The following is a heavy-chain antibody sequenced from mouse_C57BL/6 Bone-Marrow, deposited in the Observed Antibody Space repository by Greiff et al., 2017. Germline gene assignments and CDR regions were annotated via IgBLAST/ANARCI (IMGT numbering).Heavy chain of an antibody. V-gene: IGHV5-12*01. CDR2: ISNGGGCT. CDR3: AREDYDHRTFAD. J-gene: IGHJ3*01. Sequence: EVKLMESGGGLVPPGGSLTLSCAASGFNFSDYYMYWVRQTPEQRLEWVAYISNGGGCTYYPDTVNGRFTITIDNAKNTLYLQMSRLKSEDTAMYYCAREDYDHRTFADGGQGTLVTVSA. CDR1: GFNFSDYY. D-gene: IGHD2-4*01.